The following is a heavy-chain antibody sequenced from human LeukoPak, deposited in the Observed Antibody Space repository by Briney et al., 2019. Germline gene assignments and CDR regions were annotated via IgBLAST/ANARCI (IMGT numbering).Heavy chain of an antibody. V-gene: IGHV4-39*01. CDR3: ARGHPFVVVTVIPDY. J-gene: IGHJ4*02. Sequence: PSETLSLTCTVSGGSISISNYYWGWTRQPPGKGLEWFGSISYSGGTSYNPSLRSRVTISVDTSKNQFSLKLSSVTAADTAVYYCARGHPFVVVTVIPDYWGQGTLVTVSS. CDR2: ISYSGGT. CDR1: GGSISISNYY. D-gene: IGHD2-21*02.